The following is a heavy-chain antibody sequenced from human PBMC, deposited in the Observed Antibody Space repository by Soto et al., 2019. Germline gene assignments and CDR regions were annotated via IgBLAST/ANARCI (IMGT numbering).Heavy chain of an antibody. V-gene: IGHV4-34*02. D-gene: IGHD3-16*01. CDR1: RGPFSSNN. J-gene: IGHJ5*02. CDR3: SRGRDPHKGGRT. Sequence: QVQLQQGGPGLLNLSKTLSLTSAFHRGPFSSNNFPGPRQPPGKGLGWFGEIHPSGDTDYNPSLSNRVTISLDTSKSQFSLRLTSVTAADTAVYFCSRGRDPHKGGRTWGQGTLVTVSS. CDR2: IHPSGDT.